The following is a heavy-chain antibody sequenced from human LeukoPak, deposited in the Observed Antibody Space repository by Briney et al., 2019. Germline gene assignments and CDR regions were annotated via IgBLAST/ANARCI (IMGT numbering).Heavy chain of an antibody. J-gene: IGHJ4*02. D-gene: IGHD1-26*01. CDR2: ISNSGGAT. CDR3: ARLGVREGIDF. Sequence: GGSLRLSCAASGFPFSRYPMSWVRQASGTGLEWVSSISNSGGATYYTDSVKGRFIISRDNSKNTLVLEMNSLRVDDTDEYFCARLGVREGIDFWGQGALVIVSS. V-gene: IGHV3-23*01. CDR1: GFPFSRYP.